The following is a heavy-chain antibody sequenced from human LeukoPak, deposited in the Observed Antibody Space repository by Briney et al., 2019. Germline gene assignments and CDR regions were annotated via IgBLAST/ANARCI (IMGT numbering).Heavy chain of an antibody. CDR1: GYSFTSYW. D-gene: IGHD4-11*01. V-gene: IGHV5-51*01. CDR3: ARLHTYSNTPRCSY. Sequence: GESLQISCKGSGYSFTSYWIGWVRPMPGKGLEWMGIIYPGDSDTRYSPSFQGQVTISADKSISTAYLQWSSLKASDTAMYYCARLHTYSNTPRCSYWGQGTLVTVSS. J-gene: IGHJ4*02. CDR2: IYPGDSDT.